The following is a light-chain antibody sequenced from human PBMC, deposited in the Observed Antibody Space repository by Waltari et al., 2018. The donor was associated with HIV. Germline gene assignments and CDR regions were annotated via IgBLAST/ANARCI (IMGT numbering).Light chain of an antibody. CDR3: CSSAGRYTFV. Sequence: QPPLTQSRPVSGSPGQSITISCPATSNDVGAYNYVSWYQQHPGRAPKLLIFDLNRRPSGVPDRFSGSKSGNTASLTISGLQAEDEADYYCCSSAGRYTFVFGTGTKVTVL. CDR1: SNDVGAYNY. CDR2: DLN. J-gene: IGLJ1*01. V-gene: IGLV2-11*01.